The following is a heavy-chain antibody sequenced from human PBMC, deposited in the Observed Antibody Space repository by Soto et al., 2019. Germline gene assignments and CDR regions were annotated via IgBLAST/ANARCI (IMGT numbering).Heavy chain of an antibody. CDR2: MYHSGST. Sequence: PSETLSLTCAVSGGSISNGGYSWSWIRQPPGKGLEWIGYMYHSGSTYYNPSLKSRVTISIDRSKNQFSLKLSSVTAADTAVYYRARRPDYWGQGILVLVSS. V-gene: IGHV4-30-2*01. CDR3: ARRPDY. CDR1: GGSISNGGYS. J-gene: IGHJ4*02.